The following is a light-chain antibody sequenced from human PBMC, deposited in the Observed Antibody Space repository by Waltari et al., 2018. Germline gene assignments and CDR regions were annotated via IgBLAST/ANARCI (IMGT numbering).Light chain of an antibody. J-gene: IGKJ1*01. CDR3: QQNTNWRT. V-gene: IGKV3D-15*01. CDR1: QSVSSS. Sequence: EIVMTHSPATLSLSPGERATLSCRASQSVSSSLAWYQQKPGQAPRLLIYGASSRATGIPDRFSGSGSGTEFTLTISSLEPEDVAVYYCQQNTNWRTFGQGTKVEIK. CDR2: GAS.